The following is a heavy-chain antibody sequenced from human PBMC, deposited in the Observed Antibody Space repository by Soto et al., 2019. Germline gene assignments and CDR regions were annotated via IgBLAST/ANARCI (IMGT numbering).Heavy chain of an antibody. CDR3: AIPLPKQQLVRGAFDH. CDR2: SIPAFGTA. Sequence: QVQLVQSGAEVKKPGSSVKLSCKTSGGTFRNYAINWVRQAPGQGLEWMGGSIPAFGTANYAQTFQGRFTITADESTSPAYMELSSLRSEDTAVYYCAIPLPKQQLVRGAFDHWGQGTLVTVAS. D-gene: IGHD6-13*01. V-gene: IGHV1-69*01. J-gene: IGHJ4*02. CDR1: GGTFRNYA.